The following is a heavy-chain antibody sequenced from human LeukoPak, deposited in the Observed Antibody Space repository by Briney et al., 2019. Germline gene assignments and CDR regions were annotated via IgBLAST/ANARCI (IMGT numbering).Heavy chain of an antibody. D-gene: IGHD3-16*01. CDR2: IIPIFGTA. CDR3: ARAVEGGVWYYFDY. Sequence: EASVKVSCKASGYTFTGYAISWVRQAPGQGLEWMGGIIPIFGTANYAQKFQGRVTITADESTSTAYMELSSLRSEDTAVYYCARAVEGGVWYYFDYWGQGTLVTVSS. J-gene: IGHJ4*02. CDR1: GYTFTGYA. V-gene: IGHV1-69*13.